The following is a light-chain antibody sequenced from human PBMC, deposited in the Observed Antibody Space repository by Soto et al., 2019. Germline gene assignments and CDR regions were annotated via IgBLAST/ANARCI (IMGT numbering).Light chain of an antibody. CDR3: NQYYTSPWT. CDR2: DAS. J-gene: IGKJ1*01. Sequence: EIMLTQSPGTLSLSPGERATLSCGTSQSLTTNYLAWYQQKPGQAPRLLIYDASSRATGIPDRFSGSGSGTDFTLTISRLEPEDFALYFCNQYYTSPWTFGQGTKVDIK. V-gene: IGKV3-20*01. CDR1: QSLTTNY.